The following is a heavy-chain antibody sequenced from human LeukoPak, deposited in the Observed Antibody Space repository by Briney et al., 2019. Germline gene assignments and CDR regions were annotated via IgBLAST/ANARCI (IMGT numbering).Heavy chain of an antibody. D-gene: IGHD6-13*01. CDR3: ARVTYSSSWYLSYAFDI. V-gene: IGHV4-4*07. CDR1: GGSISSYC. Sequence: SETLTLTCTVSGGSISSYCWSWIRQPAGKGLEWIGRIYTSGSTNYNPSLKSRVTMSVDPSKHQSSLKLSSVTAADTAVYYCARVTYSSSWYLSYAFDIWGQGTMVTVSS. CDR2: IYTSGST. J-gene: IGHJ3*02.